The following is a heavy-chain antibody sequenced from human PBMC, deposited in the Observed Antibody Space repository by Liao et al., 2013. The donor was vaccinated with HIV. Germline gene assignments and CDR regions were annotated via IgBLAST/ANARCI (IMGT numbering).Heavy chain of an antibody. D-gene: IGHD1-26*01. V-gene: IGHV4-39*07. CDR2: ISYSGST. CDR3: ARVRTGAAAFDV. CDR1: GDSISSSISSSSYY. Sequence: QLQLQESGPGLVKPSETLSLTCTVSGDSISSSISSSSYYWGWIRQPPGKGLEWIGTISYSGSTYYNPSLKSRVTISVDTSKNQVSLKLSSVTAADTAVYYCARVRTGAAAFDVWGQGTMVTVSS. J-gene: IGHJ3*01.